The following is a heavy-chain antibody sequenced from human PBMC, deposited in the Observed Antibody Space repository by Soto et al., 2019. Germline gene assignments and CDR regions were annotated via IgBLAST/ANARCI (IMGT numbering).Heavy chain of an antibody. V-gene: IGHV4-59*01. CDR1: GGSISSYY. CDR2: IYYSGST. CDR3: ATPGEYSSSSGDL. Sequence: PSETLSLTCTVSGGSISSYYWSWIRQPPGKGLEWIGYIYYSGSTNYNPSLKSRVTISVDTSKNQFSLKLSSVTAADTAVYYCATPGEYSSSSGDLWGQGTLVTVSS. D-gene: IGHD6-6*01. J-gene: IGHJ5*02.